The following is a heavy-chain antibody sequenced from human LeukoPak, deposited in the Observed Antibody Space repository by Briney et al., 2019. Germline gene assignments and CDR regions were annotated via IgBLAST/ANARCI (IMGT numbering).Heavy chain of an antibody. CDR2: INNDGSDT. CDR1: GFIFSDHW. Sequence: PGGSLTLSCAASGFIFSDHWMHWVRHATGKGLVWVSRINNDGSDTPYAASVEGRFTISRNNARNTLYLQMNSLRAEDTAVYYCARGGTASFDIWGQGTMVTVSS. V-gene: IGHV3-74*01. J-gene: IGHJ3*02. CDR3: ARGGTASFDI.